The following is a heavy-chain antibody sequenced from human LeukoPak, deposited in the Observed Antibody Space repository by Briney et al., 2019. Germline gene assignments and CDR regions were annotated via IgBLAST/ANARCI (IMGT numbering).Heavy chain of an antibody. J-gene: IGHJ4*02. Sequence: GGSERLSCEGSGFRFINFEMNWVRQAPGKGLEWVSFISSSGHTIYYADSVKGRFTISRDNARNSLYLQMNSLRAEDTAVYYCARDPTTIRRAYFDYWGQGSRV. V-gene: IGHV3-48*03. CDR3: ARDPTTIRRAYFDY. CDR1: GFRFINFE. CDR2: ISSSGHTI. D-gene: IGHD5-24*01.